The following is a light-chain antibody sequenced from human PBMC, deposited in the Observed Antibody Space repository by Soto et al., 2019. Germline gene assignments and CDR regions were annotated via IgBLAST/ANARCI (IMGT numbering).Light chain of an antibody. CDR1: QTFNKD. Sequence: DIELTQSPSYLSASVGDRVTIPCRSSQTFNKDLHWYQQKPGTAPRLLISSASSLQTGVPSRFRGSGIGADFTLTINTLQPDDFATYFCLQTFASPWTFGQGTKVEV. CDR3: LQTFASPWT. V-gene: IGKV1-39*01. CDR2: SAS. J-gene: IGKJ1*01.